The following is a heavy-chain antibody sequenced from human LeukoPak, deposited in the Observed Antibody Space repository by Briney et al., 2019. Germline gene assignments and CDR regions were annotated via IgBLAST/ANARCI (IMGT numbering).Heavy chain of an antibody. D-gene: IGHD2-15*01. Sequence: GGSLRLSCAASGFTFSSYWMYWVPQAPGEGPVWVSRINTDGSITTYADSMKGRFTISRDNAKNTLYLKMNSLRAEDTAVYYCARGGLLHYFDYWGQGTLVTVSS. CDR2: INTDGSIT. J-gene: IGHJ4*02. CDR3: ARGGLLHYFDY. V-gene: IGHV3-74*01. CDR1: GFTFSSYW.